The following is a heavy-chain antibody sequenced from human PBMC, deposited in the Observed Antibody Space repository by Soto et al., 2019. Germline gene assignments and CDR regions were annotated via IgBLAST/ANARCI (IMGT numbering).Heavy chain of an antibody. D-gene: IGHD3-10*01. J-gene: IGHJ4*02. V-gene: IGHV1-69*06. CDR3: ARDHDGASY. Sequence: KVSCQASFGMFSSSAISWVRQAPGQGLEWMGGIIPIFGTANYAQKFQGRVTITADKSTSTAYMELSSLRSEDTAVYYCARDHDGASYWGQGTLVTVSS. CDR2: IIPIFGTA. CDR1: FGMFSSSA.